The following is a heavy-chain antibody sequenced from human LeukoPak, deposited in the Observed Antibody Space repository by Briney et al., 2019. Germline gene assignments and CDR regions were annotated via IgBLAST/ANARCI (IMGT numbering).Heavy chain of an antibody. CDR2: IYPDESNI. J-gene: IGHJ3*02. V-gene: IGHV5-51*01. CDR3: ARALWKSSSADAFDI. D-gene: IGHD6-6*01. CDR1: GYSFPTYW. Sequence: GESLKISCKGSGYSFPTYWIAWVRQMPGKGLEWMGIIYPDESNIRYSPSFQGQVTISADKSISTAYLQWSSLKASDTAMYYCARALWKSSSADAFDIWGQGTMVTVSS.